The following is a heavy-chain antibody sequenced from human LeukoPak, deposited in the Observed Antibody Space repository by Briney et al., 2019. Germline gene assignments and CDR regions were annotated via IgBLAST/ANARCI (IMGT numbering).Heavy chain of an antibody. CDR2: IKQDGSEK. J-gene: IGHJ6*02. CDR3: ARDPIRSIRIGYYYYGMDV. D-gene: IGHD2-2*01. V-gene: IGHV3-7*01. CDR1: GFTFSSYW. Sequence: GGSLRLSCAASGFTFSSYWMSWVRQAPGKGLEWVANIKQDGSEKYYVDSVKGRFTISRDNAKNSLYLQMNSLRAEDTAVYYCARDPIRSIRIGYYYYGMDVWGQGTTVTVSS.